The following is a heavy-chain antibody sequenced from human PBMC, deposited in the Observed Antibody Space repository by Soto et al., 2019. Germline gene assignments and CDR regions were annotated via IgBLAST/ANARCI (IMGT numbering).Heavy chain of an antibody. CDR2: ISVYNGNT. J-gene: IGHJ6*02. D-gene: IGHD1-26*01. Sequence: QVQLVQSGPEVKKPGASVKVSCKASGYTFTSYGINWVRQAPGQRLEWMGWISVYNGNTNYAQKFQGRITMTTDTSTSTAYMELGSLRSDDTALYYCARLLLPARIVRTSTSTNYYAMDVWGQGTTVTVSS. V-gene: IGHV1-18*01. CDR1: GYTFTSYG. CDR3: ARLLLPARIVRTSTSTNYYAMDV.